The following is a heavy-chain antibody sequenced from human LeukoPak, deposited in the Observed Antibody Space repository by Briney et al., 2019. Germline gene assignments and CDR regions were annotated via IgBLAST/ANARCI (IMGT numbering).Heavy chain of an antibody. CDR2: INHSGST. V-gene: IGHV4-34*01. J-gene: IGHJ4*02. D-gene: IGHD3-3*01. CDR3: ARGPHYDFWSGYYTGVRMEFDY. Sequence: PSETLSLTCAVYGGSFSHYYWSWIRQPPGKGLEWIGEINHSGSTNYNPSLKSRVTISVDTSKNQFSLKLSSVTAADTAVYYCARGPHYDFWSGYYTGVRMEFDYWGQGTLVTVSS. CDR1: GGSFSHYY.